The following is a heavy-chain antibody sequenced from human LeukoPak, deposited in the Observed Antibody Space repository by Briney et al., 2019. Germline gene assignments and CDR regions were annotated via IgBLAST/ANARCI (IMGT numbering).Heavy chain of an antibody. CDR1: GGSISSSNW. CDR2: IYHSGST. V-gene: IGHV4-4*02. Sequence: PSETLSLTCTVSGGSISSSNWWSWVRQPPGKGLEWIGEIYHSGSTYSNPSLQSRVTISVDKSKNHFSLKPTSVTAADTAVYYCARTSAEYSNSWIDSWGQGTLVIVSS. J-gene: IGHJ5*01. D-gene: IGHD6-6*01. CDR3: ARTSAEYSNSWIDS.